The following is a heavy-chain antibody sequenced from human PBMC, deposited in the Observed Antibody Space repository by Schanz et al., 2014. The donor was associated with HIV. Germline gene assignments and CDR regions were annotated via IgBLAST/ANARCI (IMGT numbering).Heavy chain of an antibody. J-gene: IGHJ4*02. CDR1: GFNFDDYV. V-gene: IGHV3-9*01. CDR3: VRGDTVFEY. D-gene: IGHD5-18*01. CDR2: ISWNSGSI. Sequence: EVQLVESGGGLVQPGRSLRLSCTGSGFNFDDYVMYWVRQAPGKGLEWVSGISWNSGSIGYADSVKGRFTISRDNAKNSLYLQMNSLRFADTAVYYCVRGDTVFEYWGQGTLVTVS.